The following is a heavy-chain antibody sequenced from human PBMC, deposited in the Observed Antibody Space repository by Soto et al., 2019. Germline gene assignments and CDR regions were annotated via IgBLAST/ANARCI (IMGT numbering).Heavy chain of an antibody. D-gene: IGHD3-3*01. Sequence: EVQLVESGGGLVQPGRSLRLSCAASGFTFDDYAMHWVRQAPGKGLEWVSGISWNSVSIGYADSVKGRFTISRDNAKNSLYQQMNSLRAEDTALYYCSKDISDYWSGSFDYWGQGTLVTVSS. J-gene: IGHJ4*02. CDR1: GFTFDDYA. V-gene: IGHV3-9*01. CDR3: SKDISDYWSGSFDY. CDR2: ISWNSVSI.